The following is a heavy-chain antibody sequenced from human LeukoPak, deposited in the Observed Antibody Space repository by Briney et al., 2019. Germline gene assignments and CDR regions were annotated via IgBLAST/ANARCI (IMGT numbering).Heavy chain of an antibody. CDR2: IYHSGST. D-gene: IGHD3-10*01. CDR1: GYSISSGYY. CDR3: ARRRGCFDY. J-gene: IGHJ4*02. Sequence: PSKTLSLTCAVSGYSISSGYYWGWIRQPPGKGLEWIGSIYHSGSTYYNPSLKSRVTISVDTSKNQFSLKLSSVTAADTAVYYCARRRGCFDYWGQGTLVTVSS. V-gene: IGHV4-38-2*01.